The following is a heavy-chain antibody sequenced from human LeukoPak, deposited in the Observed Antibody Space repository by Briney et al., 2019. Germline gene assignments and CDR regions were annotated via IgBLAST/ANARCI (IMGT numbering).Heavy chain of an antibody. CDR2: ISSSGSTI. D-gene: IGHD6-19*01. J-gene: IGHJ4*02. Sequence: PGGSLRLSCAASGFTFSSYELNWVRQAPGKGLEWVSYISSSGSTIKYADSVKGRFTISRGSAKNSLYLQMNSLRAEDTAVYYCARGGSGWYEGDYWGQGTLVTVSS. CDR3: ARGGSGWYEGDY. CDR1: GFTFSSYE. V-gene: IGHV3-48*03.